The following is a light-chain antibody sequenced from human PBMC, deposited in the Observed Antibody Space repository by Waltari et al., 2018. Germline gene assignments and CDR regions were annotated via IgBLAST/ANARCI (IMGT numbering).Light chain of an antibody. CDR3: CSYVGSNIYWV. CDR2: DIN. CDR1: SSDVGGYNY. J-gene: IGLJ3*02. V-gene: IGLV2-11*01. Sequence: QSALTQPRSVSGSPRQSVTISCTGTSSDVGGYNYVSWYQQHPDKAPKLIIHDINKRPLGVPDRFSGCKSGNTASLTISWLQAEEEADYYCCSYVGSNIYWVFGGGTKLTVL.